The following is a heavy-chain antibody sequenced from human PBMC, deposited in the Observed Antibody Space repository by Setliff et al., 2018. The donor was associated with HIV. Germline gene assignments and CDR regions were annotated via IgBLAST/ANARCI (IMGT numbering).Heavy chain of an antibody. Sequence: GGSLRLSCAASGFTFSSYTMHWVRQAPGKGLEWVASISGGGKSIYYADPVKGRFTISRDNADRSLYLQMNSLRAEDTAVYYCVKDEEYIGVVSATMNMPGYYHYYYMDVWGKGSTVTVSS. J-gene: IGHJ6*03. D-gene: IGHD2-2*01. CDR3: VKDEEYIGVVSATMNMPGYYHYYYMDV. CDR2: ISGGGKSI. V-gene: IGHV3-21*01. CDR1: GFTFSSYT.